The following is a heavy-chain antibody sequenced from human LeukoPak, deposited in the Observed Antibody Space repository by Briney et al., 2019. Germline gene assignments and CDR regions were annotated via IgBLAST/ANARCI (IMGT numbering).Heavy chain of an antibody. CDR1: GFTFGSYS. J-gene: IGHJ6*02. D-gene: IGHD3/OR15-3a*01. V-gene: IGHV3-48*01. Sequence: GGSLRLSCAASGFTFGSYSMNWVRQAPGKGLEWVSYISSSGSTIYYIDSVKGRFTISRDNAKNSLCLEMNSLRVEDSAVYYCARDDLGTSYYNYGMDVWGQGTTVTVSS. CDR2: ISSSGSTI. CDR3: ARDDLGTSYYNYGMDV.